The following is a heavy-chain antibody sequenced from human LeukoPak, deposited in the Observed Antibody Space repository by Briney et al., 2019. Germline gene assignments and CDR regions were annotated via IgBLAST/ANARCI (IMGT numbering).Heavy chain of an antibody. D-gene: IGHD6-19*01. CDR2: ISGSGSGGTT. V-gene: IGHV3-23*01. J-gene: IGHJ4*02. Sequence: GGSLRLSCAASGFTFSSYAMTWVRQAPGKGLEWVSLISGSGSGGTTHYTDSVKGRFTISRDNSKNTLYLQMNSLRAEDTAVYYCAKLVAGYGNYWGQGTLVTVSS. CDR1: GFTFSSYA. CDR3: AKLVAGYGNY.